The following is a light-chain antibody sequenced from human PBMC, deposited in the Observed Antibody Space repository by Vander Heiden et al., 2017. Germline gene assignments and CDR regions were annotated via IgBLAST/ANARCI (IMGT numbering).Light chain of an antibody. V-gene: IGKV1-17*01. J-gene: IGKJ1*01. CDR1: QGIRND. Sequence: EIELTQSPASLSASVGERVTITCRASQGIRNDLGWFQQKLGKAPKLLIYAASTMQTGIPARFSGSGSGTEFTLTISSLEPEDFATYYCLQYINYPLTFGQGTKVEIK. CDR3: LQYINYPLT. CDR2: AAS.